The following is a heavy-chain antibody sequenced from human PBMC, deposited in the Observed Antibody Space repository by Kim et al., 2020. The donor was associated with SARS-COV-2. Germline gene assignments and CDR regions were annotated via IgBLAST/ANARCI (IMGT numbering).Heavy chain of an antibody. CDR3: ARGDSGT. V-gene: IGHV3-74*01. Sequence: SATFYADSVKGRFTIARDNAKNTLYLQMNSLRAGDTAVYYCARGDSGTWGQGTLVTVSS. D-gene: IGHD5-12*01. CDR2: SAT. J-gene: IGHJ5*02.